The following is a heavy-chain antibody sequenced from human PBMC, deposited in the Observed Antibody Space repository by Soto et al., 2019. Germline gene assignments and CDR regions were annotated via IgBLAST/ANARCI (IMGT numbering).Heavy chain of an antibody. Sequence: QVQLVQSGAEEKKPGASVKVSCKASGYTFTIYAMHWVRQAPGQRLEWMGWINAGNGKTPYSQKFQGGVTITRDTSASSAYMDLSSLRPEDTAVYYCGRGITRPTPLDYWGQGTLVTVSS. V-gene: IGHV1-3*05. CDR2: INAGNGKT. CDR1: GYTFTIYA. D-gene: IGHD1-20*01. CDR3: GRGITRPTPLDY. J-gene: IGHJ4*02.